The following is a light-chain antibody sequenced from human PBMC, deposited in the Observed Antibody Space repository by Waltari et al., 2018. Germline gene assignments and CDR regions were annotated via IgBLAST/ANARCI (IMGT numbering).Light chain of an antibody. V-gene: IGLV2-14*01. CDR3: NSYTSYNTWV. Sequence: QSALTQPASVSGSPGQSITISCTGTSRDIGGYSYVSWYQQRPGQAPQLLIYDVFKRPSGISSRFSGSKSDITAALTISGLQAEDEADYYCNSYTSYNTWVFGGGTHLTVL. J-gene: IGLJ3*02. CDR1: SRDIGGYSY. CDR2: DVF.